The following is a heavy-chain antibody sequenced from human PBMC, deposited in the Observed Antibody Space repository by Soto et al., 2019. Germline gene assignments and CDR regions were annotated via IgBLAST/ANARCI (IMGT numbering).Heavy chain of an antibody. D-gene: IGHD1-1*01. CDR3: AREDYNWNDYYYYGMDV. Sequence: QVELVQSGAEVRKPGASVKVSCKASRNSFIDYYIHWVRQAPGQGLEWMGWIKSNGGGTKYAQRFQGRVTMTRDTSIRTSYMELSRLKSDDTAVYYCAREDYNWNDYYYYGMDVWGQGTTVIDSS. CDR1: RNSFIDYY. CDR2: IKSNGGGT. J-gene: IGHJ6*02. V-gene: IGHV1-2*02.